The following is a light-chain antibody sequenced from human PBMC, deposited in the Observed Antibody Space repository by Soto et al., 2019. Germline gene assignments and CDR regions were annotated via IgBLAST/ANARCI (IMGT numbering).Light chain of an antibody. Sequence: QAVVTQPPSVSGAPGQRVTISCAGSSSSIGAGFGVHWYQQIPGRAPRLLIFRSSARPSGVPDRFSGSKSGTSASLAITGLQAEDEADYYCQSYDSDLRGWVFGGGTKLTVL. V-gene: IGLV1-40*01. CDR3: QSYDSDLRGWV. CDR2: RSS. CDR1: SSSIGAGFG. J-gene: IGLJ3*02.